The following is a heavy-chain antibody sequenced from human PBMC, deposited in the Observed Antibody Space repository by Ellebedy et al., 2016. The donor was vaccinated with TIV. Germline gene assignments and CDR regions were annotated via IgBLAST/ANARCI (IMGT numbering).Heavy chain of an antibody. J-gene: IGHJ4*02. CDR3: ARDIGRVVPAAF. CDR1: GYTFTGYY. V-gene: IGHV1-2*02. Sequence: ASVKVSCXASGYTFTGYYMHWVRQAPGQGLEWMGWINPNSGGTNYAQKFQGRVTMTRDTSISTAYMELSRLRSDDTAVYYCARDIGRVVPAAFWGQGTLVTVSS. D-gene: IGHD2-2*01. CDR2: INPNSGGT.